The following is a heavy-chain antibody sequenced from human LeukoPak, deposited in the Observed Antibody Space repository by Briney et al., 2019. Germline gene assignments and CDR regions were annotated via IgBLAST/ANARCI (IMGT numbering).Heavy chain of an antibody. Sequence: GASVKVSCKASGGTFSSYAISWVRQAPGQGLEWMGGIIPIFGTANYAQKFQGRVTITTDESTSTAYMELSSLRSEDTAVYYCARAYVAAYYLDYWGQGTLVTVSS. CDR3: ARAYVAAYYLDY. CDR1: GGTFSSYA. D-gene: IGHD6-19*01. CDR2: IIPIFGTA. J-gene: IGHJ4*02. V-gene: IGHV1-69*05.